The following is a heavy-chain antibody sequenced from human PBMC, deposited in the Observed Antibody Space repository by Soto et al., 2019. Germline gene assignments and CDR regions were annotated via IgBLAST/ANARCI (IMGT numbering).Heavy chain of an antibody. D-gene: IGHD6-19*01. V-gene: IGHV4-59*01. Sequence: PSETLSLTCTVSGGSISSYYWSWIRQPPGKGLEWIGYTYYSGSTNYNPSLKSRVTISVDTSKNQFSLKLSSVTAADTAVYYCARAPYDVYSSGWYGFDYWGQGTLVTVSS. CDR2: TYYSGST. J-gene: IGHJ4*02. CDR1: GGSISSYY. CDR3: ARAPYDVYSSGWYGFDY.